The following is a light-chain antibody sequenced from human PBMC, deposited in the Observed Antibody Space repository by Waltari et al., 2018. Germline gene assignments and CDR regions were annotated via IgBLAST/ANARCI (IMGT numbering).Light chain of an antibody. J-gene: IGLJ2*01. CDR1: SSDVWSYNL. V-gene: IGLV2-23*02. CDR3: CSYAGSFTVI. CDR2: GVS. Sequence: QSTLTQPASVYGSPGQSNTISCTGTSSDVWSYNLVSWFQQHPGKAPKLSIYGVSKRPSVVSTRFSGSKSGNTASLTISGLQAEDEADYHCCSYAGSFTVIFGGGTKLTVL.